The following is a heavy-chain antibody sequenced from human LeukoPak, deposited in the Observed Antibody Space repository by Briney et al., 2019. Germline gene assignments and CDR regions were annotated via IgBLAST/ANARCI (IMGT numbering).Heavy chain of an antibody. CDR1: GGSISSSSYY. V-gene: IGHV4-39*07. CDR3: AGSGGLANQGAVFDY. D-gene: IGHD3-10*01. CDR2: IYYSGST. J-gene: IGHJ4*02. Sequence: SETLSLTCTVSGGSISSSSYYWGWIRQPPGKGLEWIGSIYYSGSTYYNPSLKSRVTISVDTSKNQFSLKLNSVTAADTAVYYCAGSGGLANQGAVFDYWGQGTLVTVSS.